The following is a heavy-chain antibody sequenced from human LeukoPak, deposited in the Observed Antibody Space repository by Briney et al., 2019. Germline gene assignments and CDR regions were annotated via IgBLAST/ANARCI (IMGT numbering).Heavy chain of an antibody. J-gene: IGHJ4*02. CDR1: GYTFTGYY. D-gene: IGHD3-22*01. Sequence: ASVKVSCKASGYTFTGYYMHWVRQAPGQGLEWMGWVNPNSGGTNYAQKFQGRVTMTRDTSISTAYMELSRLRSDDTAVYYCAGERSSDGWGFDYWGQGTLVTVSS. CDR3: AGERSSDGWGFDY. CDR2: VNPNSGGT. V-gene: IGHV1-2*02.